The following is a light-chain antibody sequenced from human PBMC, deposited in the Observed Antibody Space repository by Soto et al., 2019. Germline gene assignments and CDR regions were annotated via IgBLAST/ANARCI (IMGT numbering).Light chain of an antibody. CDR2: GNS. J-gene: IGLJ1*01. CDR3: QSYDSSLSGYV. CDR1: GSNIGAGYD. V-gene: IGLV1-40*01. Sequence: QSALTQPPSVSGAPGQRVTISCTGSGSNIGAGYDVHWYHQFPGTAPKLLIYGNSNRPSGVPDRFSGSKSGTSASLAITGLQAEDEADYYCQSYDSSLSGYVFGTGTKLTVL.